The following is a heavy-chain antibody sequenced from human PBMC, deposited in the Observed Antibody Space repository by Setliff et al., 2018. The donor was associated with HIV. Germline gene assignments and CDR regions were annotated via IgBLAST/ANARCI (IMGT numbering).Heavy chain of an antibody. CDR3: AKSRTDSSGYYYSSH. CDR2: ITAGGTT. V-gene: IGHV3-23*01. D-gene: IGHD3-22*01. J-gene: IGHJ4*02. Sequence: GGSLRLSCAASGFTFSSYAMSWVRQAPGKGLEWVSIITAGGTTYYADSVKGRFTISRDNARNSLYLQMNSLTVEDTGVYYCAKSRTDSSGYYYSSHWGQGTLVTVSS. CDR1: GFTFSSYA.